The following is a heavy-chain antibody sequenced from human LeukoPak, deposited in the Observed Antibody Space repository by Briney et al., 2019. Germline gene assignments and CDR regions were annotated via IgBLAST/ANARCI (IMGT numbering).Heavy chain of an antibody. CDR3: AKDQEMALLHGFDY. V-gene: IGHV3-23*01. Sequence: GGSLRLSCAASGFTSSSYAMSWVRQAPGKGLEWVSAISGSGGSTYYADSVKGRFTISRDNSKNTLYLQMNSLRAEDTAVYYCAKDQEMALLHGFDYWGQGTLVTVSS. CDR1: GFTSSSYA. D-gene: IGHD5-24*01. CDR2: ISGSGGST. J-gene: IGHJ4*02.